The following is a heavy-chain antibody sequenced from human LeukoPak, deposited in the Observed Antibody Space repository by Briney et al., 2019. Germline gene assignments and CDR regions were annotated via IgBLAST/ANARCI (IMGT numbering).Heavy chain of an antibody. V-gene: IGHV1-18*01. CDR1: GYTFTSYG. D-gene: IGHD3-10*01. Sequence: GASVKVSCKASGYTFTSYGISWVRQAPGQGLEWIGWISAYNGNTNYAQKLQGRVTMTTDTSTSTAYMELRSLRSDDTAVYYCARADENYYGSGSYLTAYFQHWGQGTLVTVSS. CDR3: ARADENYYGSGSYLTAYFQH. J-gene: IGHJ1*01. CDR2: ISAYNGNT.